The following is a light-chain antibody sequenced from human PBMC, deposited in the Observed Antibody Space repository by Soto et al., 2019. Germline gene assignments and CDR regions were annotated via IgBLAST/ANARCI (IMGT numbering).Light chain of an antibody. V-gene: IGLV2-23*02. CDR1: SRDVGSYNL. J-gene: IGLJ1*01. CDR2: EVS. Sequence: QSVLTQPASGSGSPGQSITISCTGTSRDVGSYNLVSWYQQRPGKAPKLMIYEVSKRPSGVSNRFSGSKSGNTASLTISGLQAEDEADYYCCSYAGSSTYVFGTGTKVTVL. CDR3: CSYAGSSTYV.